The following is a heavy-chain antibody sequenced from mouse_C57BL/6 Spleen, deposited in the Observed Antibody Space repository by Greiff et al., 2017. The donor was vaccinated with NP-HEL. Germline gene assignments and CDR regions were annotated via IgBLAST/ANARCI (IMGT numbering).Heavy chain of an antibody. Sequence: QVQLQQSGAELVRPGTSVKLSCKATGYTFTGYWIEWVKQRPGHGLEWIGEILPGSGSTNYNEKFKGKATFTADTSSNTAYMQLSSLTTEDSAIYYCARNPSITTVVAPDFDYWGQGTTLTVSS. V-gene: IGHV1-9*01. CDR3: ARNPSITTVVAPDFDY. D-gene: IGHD1-1*01. CDR1: GYTFTGYW. J-gene: IGHJ2*01. CDR2: ILPGSGST.